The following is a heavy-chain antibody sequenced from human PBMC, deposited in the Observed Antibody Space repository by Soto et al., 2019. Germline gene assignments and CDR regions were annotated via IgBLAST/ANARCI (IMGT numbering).Heavy chain of an antibody. CDR1: GGTFSTSA. CDR3: ARDKDRQQLGGNYYYILDV. J-gene: IGHJ6*02. CDR2: IMPVFATP. D-gene: IGHD3-3*02. V-gene: IGHV1-69*12. Sequence: QVQLMQSGAEVKKPGSSVKVSCKASGGTFSTSAISWVRQATGEGLEWVGGIMPVFATPDYAQKFQGRVTISADESTTTADLELTSMTTADTAVYYCARDKDRQQLGGNYYYILDVWGQGTAITVSS.